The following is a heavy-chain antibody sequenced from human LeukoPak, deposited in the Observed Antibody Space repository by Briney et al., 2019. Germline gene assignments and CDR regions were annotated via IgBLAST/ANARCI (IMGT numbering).Heavy chain of an antibody. V-gene: IGHV4-31*03. D-gene: IGHD3-10*01. CDR1: GCSISRGGYY. Sequence: SDTLSLTCTVSGCSISRGGYYWSWIRQHPGKGLEWIGYIYYSGSTYYNPSLKSRVTISVDTSKNQFSLKLSSVTAADTAVYYCARERSWFGELQYYYYYMDVWGKGTTVTVSS. CDR3: ARERSWFGELQYYYYYMDV. CDR2: IYYSGST. J-gene: IGHJ6*03.